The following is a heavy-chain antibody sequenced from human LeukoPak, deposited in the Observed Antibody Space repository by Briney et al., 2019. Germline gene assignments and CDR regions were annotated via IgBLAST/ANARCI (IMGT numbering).Heavy chain of an antibody. CDR3: ARDRLPGIAAARGWFDP. D-gene: IGHD6-13*01. CDR1: GFTFSSYA. J-gene: IGHJ5*02. Sequence: TGGSLRLSCAASGFTFSSYAMSCVRQAPGRGLEWVSTISGSGGTTYYADSVKGRFTISRDNSKSTLYLQMNSLRAEDTAVYYCARDRLPGIAAARGWFDPWGQGTLVTVSS. CDR2: ISGSGGTT. V-gene: IGHV3-23*01.